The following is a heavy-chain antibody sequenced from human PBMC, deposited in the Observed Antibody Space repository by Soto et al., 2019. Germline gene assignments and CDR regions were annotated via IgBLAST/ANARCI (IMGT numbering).Heavy chain of an antibody. D-gene: IGHD4-4*01. CDR2: ISGYNGNT. Sequence: QVQLVQSGTEVKKPGASVKVSCKASGYTFTCYGISWVRQAPGQGPEWMGWISGYNGNTHYAQKFQGKVTMTTDTSTSTAYMELRSLRSDDTAVYYCAKADSNYAGRFSYYYMDVWGNGTLVTVSS. J-gene: IGHJ6*03. V-gene: IGHV1-18*01. CDR1: GYTFTCYG. CDR3: AKADSNYAGRFSYYYMDV.